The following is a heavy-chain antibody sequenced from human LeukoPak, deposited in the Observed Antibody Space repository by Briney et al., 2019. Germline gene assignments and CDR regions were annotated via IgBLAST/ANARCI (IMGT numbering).Heavy chain of an antibody. V-gene: IGHV4-31*03. CDR1: GGSISSGTHY. Sequence: SQTLSLTCTVSGGSISSGTHYWSWIRQHPGKGLEWIGYFYYNGRTFYNPSLKSRVTISVDTSKNQFSLKLGSVTAADTAVYYCAREAPGGSGWTYFDYWGQGSLVTVSS. D-gene: IGHD6-19*01. CDR2: FYYNGRT. J-gene: IGHJ4*02. CDR3: AREAPGGSGWTYFDY.